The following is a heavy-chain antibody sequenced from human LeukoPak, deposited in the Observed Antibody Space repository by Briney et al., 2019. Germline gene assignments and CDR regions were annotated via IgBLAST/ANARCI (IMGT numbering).Heavy chain of an antibody. CDR2: IHTSGDT. V-gene: IGHV3-23*01. J-gene: IGHJ5*02. CDR1: GFTFSSYT. D-gene: IGHD4-17*01. CDR3: IVFGDSNH. Sequence: GGSLRLSCAASGFTFSSYTMSWVRQAPGKGLEWVSAIHTSGDTCYADSVKGRFTISRDTSKNTLYLQINSLRVEDTAVYYCIVFGDSNHWGQGTLVTVSS.